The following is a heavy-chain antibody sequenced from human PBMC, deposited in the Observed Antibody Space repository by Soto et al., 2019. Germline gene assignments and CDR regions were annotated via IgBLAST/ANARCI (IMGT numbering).Heavy chain of an antibody. CDR3: AKDLGYSYGPAVYGMDV. D-gene: IGHD5-18*01. CDR2: ISGSGGST. CDR1: GFTFSSYA. V-gene: IGHV3-23*01. Sequence: GGSLRLSCAASGFTFSSYAMSWVRQAPGKGLEWVSAISGSGGSTYYADSVKGRFTISRDNSKNTLYLQMNSLRAEDTAVYYCAKDLGYSYGPAVYGMDVWGQGTTVTVSS. J-gene: IGHJ6*02.